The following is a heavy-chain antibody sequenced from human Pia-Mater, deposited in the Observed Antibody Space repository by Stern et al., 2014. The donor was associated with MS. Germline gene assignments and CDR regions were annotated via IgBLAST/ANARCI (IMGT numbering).Heavy chain of an antibody. CDR1: GGSIRGGDYY. J-gene: IGHJ4*02. CDR3: AREGPRTGTLVY. D-gene: IGHD3/OR15-3a*01. V-gene: IGHV4-30-4*01. Sequence: QVQLQESGPGLVKPSQTLSLTCTVSGGSIRGGDYYWSWIRQPPGKGLAWIGYIYYSGSTYYNPSLKSRVTISVDTSKNQFSLKLSSVTAADTAVYYCAREGPRTGTLVYWGQGTLVTVSS. CDR2: IYYSGST.